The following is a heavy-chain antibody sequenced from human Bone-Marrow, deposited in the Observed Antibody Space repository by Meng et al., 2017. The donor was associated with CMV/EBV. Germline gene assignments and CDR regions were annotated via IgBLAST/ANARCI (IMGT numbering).Heavy chain of an antibody. D-gene: IGHD3-10*01. V-gene: IGHV3-53*01. CDR1: GFTFSDFA. Sequence: LLGCGGDFLQPGGSLRLSWAASGFTFSDFAMNWVRQAPGKGLEWVSVIYSGGSTYYADSVKGRFTISRDNSKNTLYLQMNSLRAEDTAVYYCARIVWFGGYNWFDPWGQGTLVTVSS. CDR2: IYSGGST. J-gene: IGHJ5*02. CDR3: ARIVWFGGYNWFDP.